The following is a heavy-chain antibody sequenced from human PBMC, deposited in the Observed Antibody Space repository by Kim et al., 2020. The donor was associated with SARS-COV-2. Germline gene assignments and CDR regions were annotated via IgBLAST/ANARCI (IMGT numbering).Heavy chain of an antibody. D-gene: IGHD6-19*01. CDR3: AREGHSSGRAGSFDD. Sequence: GGSLRLSCAGSGFTFGNTHMHWVRQAPGKGLEWVSLISADETNKNYVDSVKGRFTVSRDNSQNTLFLQIDSLRVEDTAVYYCAREGHSSGRAGSFDDWGQGTLVTVSS. CDR2: ISADETNK. V-gene: IGHV3-30*03. J-gene: IGHJ4*02. CDR1: GFTFGNTH.